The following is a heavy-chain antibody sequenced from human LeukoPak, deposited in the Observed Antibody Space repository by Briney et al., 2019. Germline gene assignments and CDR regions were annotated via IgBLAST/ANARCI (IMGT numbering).Heavy chain of an antibody. CDR3: TREHSGSLTIDY. V-gene: IGHV3-74*01. CDR1: GFTFSSYW. Sequence: GGSLRLSCAASGFTFSSYWMDWVRQAPGKGLVWVSRIKSDGSSTTYADSVEGRFTIARDNAKNTLYLQMNSLGPEDTAVYYCTREHSGSLTIDYWGQGTLVTVSS. CDR2: IKSDGSST. D-gene: IGHD1-26*01. J-gene: IGHJ4*02.